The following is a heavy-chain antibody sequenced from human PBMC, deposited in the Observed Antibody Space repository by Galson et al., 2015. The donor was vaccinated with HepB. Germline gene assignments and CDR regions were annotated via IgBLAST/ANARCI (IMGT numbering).Heavy chain of an antibody. V-gene: IGHV1-18*01. CDR1: GYTFTSYG. CDR2: ISAHSGNT. Sequence: QSGAEVKQPGASVKVSCKASGYTFTSYGISWVRQAPGQGLEWMGWISAHSGNTNYAQKFQGRVTVTTDTSTSTAHMGVRSLRSDDTAVYYCARDVTTFGLDNWGQGTLVTVSS. J-gene: IGHJ4*02. CDR3: ARDVTTFGLDN. D-gene: IGHD3/OR15-3a*01.